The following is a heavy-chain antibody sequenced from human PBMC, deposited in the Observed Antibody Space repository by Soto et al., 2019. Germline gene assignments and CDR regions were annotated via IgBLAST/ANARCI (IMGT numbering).Heavy chain of an antibody. CDR3: ARDYYGSGSHDS. Sequence: GGSLRLSCAASGFTLSNYWISWVRQAPGKGLEWVANIKQDGSVKYYVDSVKGRFTISRDNAKSSLYLQMNSLRAEDTALYYCARDYYGSGSHDSWGQGTLVTVSS. CDR2: IKQDGSVK. J-gene: IGHJ5*01. CDR1: GFTLSNYW. V-gene: IGHV3-7*03. D-gene: IGHD3-10*01.